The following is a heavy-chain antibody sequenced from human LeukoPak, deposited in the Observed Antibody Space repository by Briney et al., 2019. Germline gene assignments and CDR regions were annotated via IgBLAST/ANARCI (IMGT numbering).Heavy chain of an antibody. CDR1: GGSVSSGSYY. CDR2: FYRSGST. J-gene: IGHJ3*02. V-gene: IGHV4-61*01. CDR3: ARRGSSWFDAFDI. D-gene: IGHD6-13*01. Sequence: SGTLSLICTVSGGSVSSGSYYWNWIRQPPGKGLEWIGYFYRSGSTKYNPSLNRRVTISVDTSKDQFSLKLSSVTAADTAVYYCARRGSSWFDAFDIWGQGTVVTVSS.